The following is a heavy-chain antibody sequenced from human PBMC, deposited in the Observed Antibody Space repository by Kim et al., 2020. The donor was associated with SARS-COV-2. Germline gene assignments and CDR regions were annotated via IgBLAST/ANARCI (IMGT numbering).Heavy chain of an antibody. CDR1: GYTFTSYG. Sequence: ASVKVSCKASGYTFTSYGISWVRQAPGQGLEWMGWISAYNGNTNYAQNLQGRVTMTTDTSTSTAYMELRSLRSDDTAVYYCARDSDILTVYYNAFGYWGQGTLVTVSS. CDR3: ARDSDILTVYYNAFGY. CDR2: ISAYNGNT. D-gene: IGHD3-9*01. J-gene: IGHJ4*02. V-gene: IGHV1-18*04.